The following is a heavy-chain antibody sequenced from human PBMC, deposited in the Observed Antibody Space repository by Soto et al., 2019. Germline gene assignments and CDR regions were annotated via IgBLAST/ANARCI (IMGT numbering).Heavy chain of an antibody. CDR2: ISAYNGNT. J-gene: IGHJ3*02. Sequence: ASVKVSCKASGYTFTSYGISWVRQAPGQRLEGMGWISAYNGNTNYAQKLQGRVTMTTDTSTSTAYMELRSLRSDDTAVYYCARAPRSYYDFWSGYSIDAFDIWGQGTMVTVSS. CDR1: GYTFTSYG. D-gene: IGHD3-3*01. V-gene: IGHV1-18*01. CDR3: ARAPRSYYDFWSGYSIDAFDI.